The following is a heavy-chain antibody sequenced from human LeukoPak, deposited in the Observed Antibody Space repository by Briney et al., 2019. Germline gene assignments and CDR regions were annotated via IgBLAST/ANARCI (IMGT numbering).Heavy chain of an antibody. D-gene: IGHD1-1*01. CDR3: AKEGNWNLDY. V-gene: IGHV3-7*01. Sequence: GGSLRLSCVASGFSFSTHWMALVRQAPGKGLEWVANIKRDGSEKNYVDSVKGRFTISRDNAKNSLYLEMNSLRAEDTAVYYCAKEGNWNLDYWGQGALVTVSS. CDR1: GFSFSTHW. J-gene: IGHJ4*02. CDR2: IKRDGSEK.